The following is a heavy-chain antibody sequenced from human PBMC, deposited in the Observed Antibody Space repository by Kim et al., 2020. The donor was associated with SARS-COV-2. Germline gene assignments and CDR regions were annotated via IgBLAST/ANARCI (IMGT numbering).Heavy chain of an antibody. V-gene: IGHV3-23*01. CDR2: ITSSGEST. D-gene: IGHD6-13*01. CDR3: AKRILASTGSGAFDL. Sequence: GGSLRLSCATSGFTFSNYAMSWVRQTPGKGLEWLSAITSSGESTFHADSVKGRFTISRDNSENTLYLQMNGLKTEDTALYYCAKRILASTGSGAFDLWGHGTMVTVSS. J-gene: IGHJ3*01. CDR1: GFTFSNYA.